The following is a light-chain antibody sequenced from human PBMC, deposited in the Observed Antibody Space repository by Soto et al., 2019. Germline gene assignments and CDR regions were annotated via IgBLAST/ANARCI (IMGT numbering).Light chain of an antibody. Sequence: AIRMTQSPSSFSASTGDRVTITCRASQGISSHLAWYQVKPGKAPRLLIYTATYLESGVPSRFSGSGSGTDDALIFSSVQSEDVAVYSCHKYFSFPLTFGGETKEEIE. J-gene: IGKJ4*01. V-gene: IGKV1-8*01. CDR1: QGISSH. CDR3: HKYFSFPLT. CDR2: TAT.